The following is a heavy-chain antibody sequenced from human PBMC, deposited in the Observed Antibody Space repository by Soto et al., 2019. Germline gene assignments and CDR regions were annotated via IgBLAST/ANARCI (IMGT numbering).Heavy chain of an antibody. V-gene: IGHV3-33*01. Sequence: PGGSLRLSCAASGFTFSSYGMHGVRQAPGKGLEWVAVIWYDGSNKYYADSVKGRFTISRDNSKNTLYLQMDSLRAEDTAVYYCARDTLYDTPLLWSLEAENWFVPWGQGT. D-gene: IGHD3-10*01. CDR2: IWYDGSNK. CDR1: GFTFSSYG. CDR3: ARDTLYDTPLLWSLEAENWFVP. J-gene: IGHJ5*02.